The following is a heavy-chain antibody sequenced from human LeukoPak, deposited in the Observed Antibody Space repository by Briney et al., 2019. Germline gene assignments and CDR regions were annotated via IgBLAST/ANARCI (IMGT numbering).Heavy chain of an antibody. Sequence: GGSLRLSCAASGFTFDDYAMHWVRQAPGKGLEWVSGISWNSGSIGYADSVKGRFTISRDNAKNSLYLQMNSLRAEDTASYYCAKGYYDSSGSRFDYWGQGTLVTVSS. CDR2: ISWNSGSI. V-gene: IGHV3-9*01. CDR1: GFTFDDYA. D-gene: IGHD3-22*01. CDR3: AKGYYDSSGSRFDY. J-gene: IGHJ4*02.